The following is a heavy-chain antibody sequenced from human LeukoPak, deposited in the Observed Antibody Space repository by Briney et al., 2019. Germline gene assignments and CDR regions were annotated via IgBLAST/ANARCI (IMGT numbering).Heavy chain of an antibody. J-gene: IGHJ5*02. Sequence: GGSLRLSCAASGFTFSSYEMNWVRQAPGKGLEWVSYISSSGSNIYYADSVKGRFTISRDNAKNSLYLQMNSLRAEDTAVYYCARMYSSGWYENWFDPWGQGTLVTVSS. CDR3: ARMYSSGWYENWFDP. D-gene: IGHD6-19*01. V-gene: IGHV3-48*03. CDR1: GFTFSSYE. CDR2: ISSSGSNI.